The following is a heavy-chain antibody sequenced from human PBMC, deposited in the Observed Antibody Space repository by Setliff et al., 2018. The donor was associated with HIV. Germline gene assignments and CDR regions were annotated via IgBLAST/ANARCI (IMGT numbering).Heavy chain of an antibody. J-gene: IGHJ4*02. CDR2: MNPNSGGT. D-gene: IGHD4-17*01. CDR3: AVPITRTDYEGLDY. Sequence: ASVKVSCKASGYTFTVYYLHWLRQAPGQGLEWMGWMNPNSGGTNYAQKFQGRVTMTRDTSINTAYMEVSNLRSNDTATYYCAVPITRTDYEGLDYWGQGTLVTVSS. CDR1: GYTFTVYY. V-gene: IGHV1-2*02.